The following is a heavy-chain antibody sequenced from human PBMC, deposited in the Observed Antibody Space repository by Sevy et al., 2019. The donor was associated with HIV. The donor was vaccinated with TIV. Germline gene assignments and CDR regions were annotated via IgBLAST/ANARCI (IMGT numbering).Heavy chain of an antibody. CDR3: ARRIMYGELAGKFDY. CDR1: GYRFTNFW. CDR2: IYPVDSDT. D-gene: IGHD6-19*01. V-gene: IGHV5-51*01. Sequence: GESLKISCQGSGYRFTNFWIAWVRQTPEKGLEWMGIIYPVDSDTRYNPSFQGQVTISVDRSTATTYLQWDSLKSSDTATYYCARRIMYGELAGKFDYWGQGTLVTVSS. J-gene: IGHJ4*02.